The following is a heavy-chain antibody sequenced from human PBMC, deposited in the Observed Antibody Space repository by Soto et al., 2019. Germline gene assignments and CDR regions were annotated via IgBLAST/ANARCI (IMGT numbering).Heavy chain of an antibody. Sequence: LVQSGAEAKKPGTSVKVSCKASGYTISTSTISWVRQAPGQGLEWMGWIKAYSGSTNYAPKLQGRVTMTTDTSTSTAYLELRSLTSDDTAMYYCAIADYGDDDYWGQGTLVTVSS. CDR2: IKAYSGST. CDR3: AIADYGDDDY. J-gene: IGHJ4*02. V-gene: IGHV1-18*04. CDR1: GYTISTST. D-gene: IGHD4-17*01.